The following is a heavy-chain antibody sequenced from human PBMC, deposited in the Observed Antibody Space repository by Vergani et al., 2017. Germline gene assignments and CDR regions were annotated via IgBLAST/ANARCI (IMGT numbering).Heavy chain of an antibody. Sequence: QVQLVQSGAEVKKPGSSVKVSCKASGGTFSSYTISWVRQAPGQGLEWMGRIIPILGIANYAQKFQGRVTITADKSTSTAYMELRSLRSDDTAVYYCARDTGYSYGPYYYYYMDVWGKGTTVTVSS. CDR2: IIPILGIA. V-gene: IGHV1-69*08. CDR3: ARDTGYSYGPYYYYYMDV. D-gene: IGHD5-18*01. CDR1: GGTFSSYT. J-gene: IGHJ6*03.